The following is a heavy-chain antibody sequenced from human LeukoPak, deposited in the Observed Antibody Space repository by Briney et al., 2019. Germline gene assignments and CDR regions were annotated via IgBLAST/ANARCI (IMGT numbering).Heavy chain of an antibody. D-gene: IGHD3-16*02. CDR2: ISSSSSCI. CDR1: GFTFSSYS. V-gene: IGHV3-21*01. J-gene: IGHJ4*02. CDR3: ARADYDYVWGSYRHGGGGY. Sequence: GGSLRLSCAASGFTFSSYSMNWVRQAPGKGLEWDSSISSSSSCIYYADSVKGRFTISRDNAKNSLYLQMNSLRAEDTAVYYCARADYDYVWGSYRHGGGGYWGQGTLVTVSS.